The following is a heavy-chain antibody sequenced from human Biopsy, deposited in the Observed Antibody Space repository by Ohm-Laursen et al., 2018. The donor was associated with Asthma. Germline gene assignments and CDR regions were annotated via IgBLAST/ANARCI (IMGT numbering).Heavy chain of an antibody. CDR2: IHNSGNT. J-gene: IGHJ5*02. Sequence: LRLSCAASGFTFGAFWMSWLRQSPGKGLEWIGYIHNSGNTNYNPSLKGRVTISADTSKNQFHLNLSSVTAADTAVYFCARAAITGIRGWFDPWGQGTQVTVSS. V-gene: IGHV4-59*12. CDR1: GFTFGAFW. CDR3: ARAAITGIRGWFDP. D-gene: IGHD1-20*01.